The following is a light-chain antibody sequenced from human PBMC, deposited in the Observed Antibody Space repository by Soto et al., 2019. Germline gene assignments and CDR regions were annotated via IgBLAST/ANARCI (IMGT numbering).Light chain of an antibody. J-gene: IGLJ1*01. CDR1: SSDVGGYNY. CDR2: EVS. Sequence: QSALTQPASVSGSPGQSITISCTGTSSDVGGYNYVSWYQQHPGKAPKLMIYEVSDRPSGVSNRFSGSKSGNTASLTISGLQAEDEADYYCSSYTITSTYVLGTGTKVTVL. CDR3: SSYTITSTYV. V-gene: IGLV2-14*01.